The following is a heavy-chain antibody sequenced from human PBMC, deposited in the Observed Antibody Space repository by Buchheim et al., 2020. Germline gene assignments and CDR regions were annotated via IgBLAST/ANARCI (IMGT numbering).Heavy chain of an antibody. CDR1: GFSFSSYW. Sequence: EVQLVESGGGLVQPGGSLRLSCAASGFSFSSYWMSWVRQAPGKGLEWVANINQDGSEKHYVDSVKGRFTISRDNANNSLFLQMESLRAEDTALYYCARDISQYRTRYYGMDVWGQGTT. CDR3: ARDISQYRTRYYGMDV. J-gene: IGHJ6*02. V-gene: IGHV3-7*01. D-gene: IGHD1-1*01. CDR2: INQDGSEK.